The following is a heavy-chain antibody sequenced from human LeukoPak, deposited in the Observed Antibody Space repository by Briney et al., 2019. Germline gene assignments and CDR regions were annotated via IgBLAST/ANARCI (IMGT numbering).Heavy chain of an antibody. J-gene: IGHJ4*02. Sequence: SQTLSLTCAVSGGSISSGGYSWSWIRQPPGKGLEWIGYIYHSGSTYYNPSLKSRVTISVDTSKNQFSLNLSSVTAADTAVYYCVRVGGNSNGYCHYWGQGTLVTVSS. CDR1: GGSISSGGYS. CDR2: IYHSGST. D-gene: IGHD5-18*01. V-gene: IGHV4-30-2*01. CDR3: VRVGGNSNGYCHY.